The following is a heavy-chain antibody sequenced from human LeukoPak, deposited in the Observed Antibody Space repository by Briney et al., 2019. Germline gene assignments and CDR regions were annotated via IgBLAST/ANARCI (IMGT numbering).Heavy chain of an antibody. D-gene: IGHD6-6*01. CDR3: ASGKYSTSSLDY. V-gene: IGHV3-7*03. J-gene: IGHJ4*02. CDR1: GFTFSGFW. CDR2: INSDGSEG. Sequence: GGSLRLSCAVSGFTFSGFWMSWSRQAPGKGLEWVASINSDGSEGYYADVVKGRFTISRDNSKNTQYLQMNSLRVEDTAVYYCASGKYSTSSLDYWGQGTLVTVSS.